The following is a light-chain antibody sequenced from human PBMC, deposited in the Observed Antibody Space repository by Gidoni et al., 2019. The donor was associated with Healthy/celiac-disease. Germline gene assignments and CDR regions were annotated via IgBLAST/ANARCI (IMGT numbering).Light chain of an antibody. CDR1: QSVSSSY. Sequence: EIVLTQSPGTLSWSPGERANLYCSASQSVSSSYLAWYQQKPVQAPRLLTYGSASRATGIPDRFSGSGSGTDFTLTISRLEPEDFAVYYCQQYGSSPWTFGQGTKVEIK. CDR3: QQYGSSPWT. V-gene: IGKV3-20*01. J-gene: IGKJ1*01. CDR2: GSA.